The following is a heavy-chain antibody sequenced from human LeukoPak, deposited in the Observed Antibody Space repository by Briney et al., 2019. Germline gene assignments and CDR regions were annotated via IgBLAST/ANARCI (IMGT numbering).Heavy chain of an antibody. Sequence: GGSLRLSCAASGFTFSDAWMSWVRQAPGKGLEWLGRIRPKVEGGTVDYAAPVKGRFIISRDDSKSTLSLQLNSLKLEDTAMYYCTHYSSGWYLGQGTLVTVSS. D-gene: IGHD6-19*01. J-gene: IGHJ4*02. CDR1: GFTFSDAW. CDR2: IRPKVEGGTV. CDR3: THYSSGWY. V-gene: IGHV3-15*01.